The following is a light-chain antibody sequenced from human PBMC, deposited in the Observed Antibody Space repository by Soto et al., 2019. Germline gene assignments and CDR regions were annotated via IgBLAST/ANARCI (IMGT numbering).Light chain of an antibody. CDR3: SSXXXXSXVV. CDR1: SSDVGGYNY. CDR2: EVS. J-gene: IGLJ2*01. Sequence: QSALTQPASVSGSPGQSITISCTGTSSDVGGYNYVSWYQQHPGKAPKLMIYEVSNRPSGVSNRFSGSKSGNTASLTISGLQAEDEADYYCSSXXXXSXVVFGGGTKLTXL. V-gene: IGLV2-14*01.